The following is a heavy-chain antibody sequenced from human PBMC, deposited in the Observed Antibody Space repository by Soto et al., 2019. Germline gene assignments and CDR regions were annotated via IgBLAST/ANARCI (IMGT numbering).Heavy chain of an antibody. CDR3: AAYSSVAAAGYWKF. D-gene: IGHD6-13*01. V-gene: IGHV1-69*01. Sequence: QVQLVQSGAEVKEPGSSVKVSCKATGDLFNNYAFNWVRQAPGQGLEWMGLISPLFSTTTYAQKFQGRFTIGADELTTIVYLEVSNLESEDTGMYYCAAYSSVAAAGYWKFWGQGTLVTVPP. J-gene: IGHJ4*02. CDR2: ISPLFSTT. CDR1: GDLFNNYA.